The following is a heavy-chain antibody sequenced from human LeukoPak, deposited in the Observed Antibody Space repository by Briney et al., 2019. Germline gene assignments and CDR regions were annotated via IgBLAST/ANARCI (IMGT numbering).Heavy chain of an antibody. V-gene: IGHV3-43*02. CDR1: GFTFEDYA. Sequence: GGSLRLSCASSGFTFEDYAMHWVRQAPGMGLEWVSTISGDGDSTYYADSVKGRFTISRDNSKNSLYLHMNSLKTEDTALYDCGKVRTAMEIGDYWGQGTLVTVSS. CDR2: ISGDGDST. D-gene: IGHD5-18*01. J-gene: IGHJ4*02. CDR3: GKVRTAMEIGDY.